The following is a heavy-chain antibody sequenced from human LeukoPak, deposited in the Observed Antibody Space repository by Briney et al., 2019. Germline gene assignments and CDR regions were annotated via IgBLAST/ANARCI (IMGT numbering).Heavy chain of an antibody. CDR3: ARWGYFDSSAYFVVDY. V-gene: IGHV4-59*01. D-gene: IGHD3-22*01. J-gene: IGHJ4*02. Sequence: SETLSLTCAVSGVSISRYYWNWVRQPPGERLEWVGWIHYSGSTAYNPSLESRVTMSVDTCKNHISLKMTSVPAADTATYYCARWGYFDSSAYFVVDYGGQGVPVTVPS. CDR1: GVSISRYY. CDR2: IHYSGST.